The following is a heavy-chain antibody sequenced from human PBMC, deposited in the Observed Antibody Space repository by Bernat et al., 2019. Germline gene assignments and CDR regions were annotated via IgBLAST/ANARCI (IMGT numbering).Heavy chain of an antibody. D-gene: IGHD1-1*01. CDR1: GFTFSSYG. V-gene: IGHV3-30*18. Sequence: QVQLVESGGGVVQPGWSLRLSCAASGFTFSSYGMHWVRQAPGKGLEWVAVISYDGSNKYYADSVKGRFTISRDNSKNTLYLQMNSLRAEDTAVYYCAKDHGGKTGAFDYWGQGTLVTVSS. CDR2: ISYDGSNK. CDR3: AKDHGGKTGAFDY. J-gene: IGHJ4*02.